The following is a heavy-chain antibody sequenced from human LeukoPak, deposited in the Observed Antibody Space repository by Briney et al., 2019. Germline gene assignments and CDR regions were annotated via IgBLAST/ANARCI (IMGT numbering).Heavy chain of an antibody. CDR2: IKQDGSEK. D-gene: IGHD3-22*01. Sequence: GGSLRLSCAASGFTFSSYWMSWVRQAPGKGLQWVANIKQDGSEKYYVDSVEGRFTISRDNAKNSLYLQMNSLRAGDTAVYYCARESYDSSGYDNWFDPWGQGTLVTVSS. J-gene: IGHJ5*02. CDR3: ARESYDSSGYDNWFDP. CDR1: GFTFSSYW. V-gene: IGHV3-7*01.